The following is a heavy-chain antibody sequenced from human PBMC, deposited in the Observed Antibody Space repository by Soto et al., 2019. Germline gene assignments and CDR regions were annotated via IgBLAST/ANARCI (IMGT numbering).Heavy chain of an antibody. D-gene: IGHD3-9*01. CDR1: GFTFSSYA. J-gene: IGHJ4*02. CDR3: ARDGQDYDILTGYSDFDY. V-gene: IGHV3-30-3*01. CDR2: ISYDGSNK. Sequence: GGSLRLSCAASGFTFSSYAMHRVRQAPGKGLEWVAVISYDGSNKYYADSVKGRFTISRDNSKNTLYLQMNSLRAEDTAVYYCARDGQDYDILTGYSDFDYWGQGT.